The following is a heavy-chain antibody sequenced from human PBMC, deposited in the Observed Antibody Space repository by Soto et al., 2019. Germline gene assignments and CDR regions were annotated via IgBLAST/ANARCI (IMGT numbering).Heavy chain of an antibody. J-gene: IGHJ6*02. CDR3: ARVPTFYSPYYSYAMDV. V-gene: IGHV3-48*03. CDR2: ISSSASTI. CDR1: GFTFGNYE. D-gene: IGHD3-16*01. Sequence: GGSLRLSCAASGFTFGNYEMNWVRQAPGKGLEWVSYISSSASTIDYADSVKGRFTSSRDNAKNSLYLQMNSLRAEDTAVYYCARVPTFYSPYYSYAMDVWGQGTTVTVS.